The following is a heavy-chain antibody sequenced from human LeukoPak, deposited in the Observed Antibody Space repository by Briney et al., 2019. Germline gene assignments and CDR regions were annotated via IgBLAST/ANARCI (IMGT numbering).Heavy chain of an antibody. CDR1: GVTFSSYA. V-gene: IGHV3-23*01. CDR2: ISGGGGST. J-gene: IGHJ4*02. Sequence: GGGLRLSCTASGVTFSSYAMSSGREAPGEGLEWGSAISGGGGSTYYADSVKGRFTISRDNSKNTLYLQMNSLRAEDTAVYYCAKMGYSSSWFPDYWGQGTLVTVSS. CDR3: AKMGYSSSWFPDY. D-gene: IGHD6-13*01.